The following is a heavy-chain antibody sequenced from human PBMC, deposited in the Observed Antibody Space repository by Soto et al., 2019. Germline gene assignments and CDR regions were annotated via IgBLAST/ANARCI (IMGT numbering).Heavy chain of an antibody. CDR3: ARDRREREFFSWFDL. D-gene: IGHD3-10*01. V-gene: IGHV3-33*01. J-gene: IGHJ5*02. CDR1: GFTFSNYG. Sequence: QVQLVESGGGVVQPGRSLRLSCAASGFTFSNYGMHWVRQAPGKGLEWVADIGYDGSNTYHADSVKGRFAISRDNSKNTLYLQMNSMRAEDTDIYYCARDRREREFFSWFDLWGQGTRVTVSS. CDR2: IGYDGSNT.